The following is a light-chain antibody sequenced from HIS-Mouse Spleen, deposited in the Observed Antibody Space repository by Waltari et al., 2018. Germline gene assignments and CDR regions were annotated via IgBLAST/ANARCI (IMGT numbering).Light chain of an antibody. CDR3: QQYNNWPLT. CDR1: QSVSSN. Sequence: EILMTPSPATLSVSPGERATPPCRASQSVSSNLAWYQQKPGQAPRLLIYGASTRATGIPARFSGSGSGTEFTLTISSLQSEDFAVYYCQQYNNWPLTFGGGTKVEIK. CDR2: GAS. J-gene: IGKJ4*01. V-gene: IGKV3-15*01.